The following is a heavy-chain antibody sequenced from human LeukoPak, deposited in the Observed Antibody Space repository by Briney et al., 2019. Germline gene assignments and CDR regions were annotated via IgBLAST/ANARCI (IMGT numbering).Heavy chain of an antibody. Sequence: SETLSLTCTVSGGSISSSSYYWGWIRQPPGKGLEWIGSIYYSGSTYYNPSLKSRVTISVDTSKNQFSLKLTSVTAADTAVYYCARGHSSGWRISTRPLHYWGQGTLVTVSS. V-gene: IGHV4-39*01. CDR2: IYYSGST. CDR1: GGSISSSSYY. D-gene: IGHD6-19*01. CDR3: ARGHSSGWRISTRPLHY. J-gene: IGHJ4*02.